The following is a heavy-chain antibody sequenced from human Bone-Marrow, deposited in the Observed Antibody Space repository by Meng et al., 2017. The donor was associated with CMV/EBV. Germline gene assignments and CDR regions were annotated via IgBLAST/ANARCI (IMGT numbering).Heavy chain of an antibody. Sequence: SETLSLTCTVSGGSISSSSYYWGWIRQPPGKGLEWIGNIYFSGSTYYNPSLKSRVTISVDTSKNQFSLKLTSVTAADTAVYYCARVSAAAGGRYWYFDLWGRGTLVTVSS. D-gene: IGHD6-13*01. CDR1: GGSISSSSYY. V-gene: IGHV4-39*07. CDR3: ARVSAAAGGRYWYFDL. J-gene: IGHJ2*01. CDR2: IYFSGST.